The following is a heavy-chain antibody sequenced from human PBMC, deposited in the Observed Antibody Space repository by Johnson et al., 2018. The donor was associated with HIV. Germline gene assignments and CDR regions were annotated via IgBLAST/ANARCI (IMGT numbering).Heavy chain of an antibody. CDR3: ARVRRQLVRLSAFDI. CDR2: ISWNSGSI. V-gene: IGHV3-9*01. D-gene: IGHD6-6*01. CDR1: GFTFDDYA. Sequence: VQLVESGGGLVQPGRSLRLSCAASGFTFDDYAMHWVRQAPGKGLEWVSGISWNSGSIGYADSVKGRFTISRDNAKNSLHLQLNSLRAEDTAVYFCARVRRQLVRLSAFDIWGQGTLVTVSS. J-gene: IGHJ3*02.